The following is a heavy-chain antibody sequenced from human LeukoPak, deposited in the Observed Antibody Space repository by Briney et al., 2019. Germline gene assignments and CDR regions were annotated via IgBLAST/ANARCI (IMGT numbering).Heavy chain of an antibody. V-gene: IGHV4-31*03. J-gene: IGHJ4*02. CDR1: GGSISTGGYY. CDR3: AALLGDGSNDY. D-gene: IGHD2-21*02. Sequence: SETLSLTCTVSGGSISTGGYYWNWIRQHPGKGLEWIGCIYDRGSTCYNASLKCRITISLDTSKNQFSLKLKSVTAADTAVYYCAALLGDGSNDYWGQGTLVTVSS. CDR2: IYDRGST.